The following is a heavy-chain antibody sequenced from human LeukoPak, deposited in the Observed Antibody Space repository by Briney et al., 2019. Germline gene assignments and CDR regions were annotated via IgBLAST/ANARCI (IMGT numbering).Heavy chain of an antibody. Sequence: PSETLSLTCAVYGGSFSGYYWSWIRQPPGKGLEWTGEINHSGSTNYNPSLKSRVTISVDTSKNQFSLKLSSVTAADTAVYYCARGGGYNYKLGYWGQGTLVTVSS. CDR1: GGSFSGYY. D-gene: IGHD5-24*01. V-gene: IGHV4-34*01. CDR2: INHSGST. J-gene: IGHJ4*02. CDR3: ARGGGYNYKLGY.